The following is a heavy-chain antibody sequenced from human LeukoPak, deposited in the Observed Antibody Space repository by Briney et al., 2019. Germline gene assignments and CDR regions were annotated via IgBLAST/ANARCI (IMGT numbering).Heavy chain of an antibody. J-gene: IGHJ6*03. CDR2: IGGSVPTT. CDR1: EFTFSSYA. Sequence: PGGSLRLSCAASEFTFSSYAMRWVRQTPDKGLEWVSCIGGSVPTTFYADSVKGRFTISRDNSKNTLYLQMNSLRVEDTAVYYCAKDAFSSGSPFYMDVWGKGTTVTVSS. V-gene: IGHV3-23*01. D-gene: IGHD1-26*01. CDR3: AKDAFSSGSPFYMDV.